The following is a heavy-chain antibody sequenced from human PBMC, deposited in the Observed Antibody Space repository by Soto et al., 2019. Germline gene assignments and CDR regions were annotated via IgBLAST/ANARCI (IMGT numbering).Heavy chain of an antibody. CDR3: ARDLLYGDYVWGGAFDI. V-gene: IGHV3-33*01. CDR2: IWYDGSNK. J-gene: IGHJ3*02. D-gene: IGHD4-17*01. CDR1: GFTFSSYG. Sequence: QVQLVESGGGVVQPGRSLRLSCAASGFTFSSYGMHWVRQAPGKGLEWVAVIWYDGSNKYYADSVKGRFTISRDNSKNWLYLQMNSLRAEDTAVYYCARDLLYGDYVWGGAFDIWGQGTMVTVSS.